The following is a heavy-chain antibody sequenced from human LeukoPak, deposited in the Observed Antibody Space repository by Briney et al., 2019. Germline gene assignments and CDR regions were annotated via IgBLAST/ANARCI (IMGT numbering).Heavy chain of an antibody. Sequence: PGGSLRLSCAPSGFTFSTYGMHWVRQAPGKGLEWVAFIRYDGSNKYYADSVKGRFTISRDNSKNMLYLQMNSLRVEDTAVYYCAKDLAAMDYWGQGTLVTVSS. D-gene: IGHD5-18*01. J-gene: IGHJ4*02. V-gene: IGHV3-30*02. CDR2: IRYDGSNK. CDR1: GFTFSTYG. CDR3: AKDLAAMDY.